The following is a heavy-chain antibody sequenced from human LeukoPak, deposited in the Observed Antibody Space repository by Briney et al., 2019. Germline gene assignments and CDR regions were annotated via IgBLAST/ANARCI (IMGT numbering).Heavy chain of an antibody. CDR2: IRSSGSTI. J-gene: IGHJ6*02. CDR3: ARDHSGAYYGMDV. Sequence: PGGSLRLSCEASGFTFSSYEMNWVRPAAGKGLEWDSYIRSSGSTIYYADSVKGRFTISRDNAKNSLYLQMNSLRAEDTAVYYCARDHSGAYYGMDVWGQGTTVTVSS. CDR1: GFTFSSYE. V-gene: IGHV3-48*03. D-gene: IGHD3-10*01.